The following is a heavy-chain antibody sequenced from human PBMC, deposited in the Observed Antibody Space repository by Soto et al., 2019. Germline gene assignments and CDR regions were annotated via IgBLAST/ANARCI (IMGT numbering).Heavy chain of an antibody. V-gene: IGHV1-3*01. CDR3: ARAFPTTYGDYYHFFMDV. J-gene: IGHJ6*03. D-gene: IGHD4-17*01. CDR1: GYTFTYYT. CDR2: NNPGTGNT. Sequence: VRLVQSGAEVNKPGASVKVSCEASGYTFTYYTVHWVRQAPCQGLDWMAWNNPGTGNTRYSQKFQGRVIITAHTSANTAYLEVSSLSSEDTAVYSFARAFPTTYGDYYHFFMDVWGKGTTVTVSS.